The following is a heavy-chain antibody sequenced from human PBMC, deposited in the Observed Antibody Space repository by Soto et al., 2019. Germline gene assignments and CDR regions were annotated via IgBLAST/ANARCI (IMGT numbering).Heavy chain of an antibody. CDR2: IGPNKGDT. Sequence: QVQLVQSGAEVKKSGASVKVSCKASGYTFTGHYIHWVRQAPGQGPEWVGEIGPNKGDTKYAQKFQGRVTMTKDTSISTMYMEFSNLSPDDKAVYYCGRGRSGELVVFYWGQGTLVTVYS. CDR1: GYTFTGHY. V-gene: IGHV1-2*02. J-gene: IGHJ4*02. D-gene: IGHD1-7*01. CDR3: GRGRSGELVVFY.